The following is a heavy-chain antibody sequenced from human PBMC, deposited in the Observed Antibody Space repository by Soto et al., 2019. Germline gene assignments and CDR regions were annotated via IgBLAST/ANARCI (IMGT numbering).Heavy chain of an antibody. CDR2: INHSGST. J-gene: IGHJ6*02. Sequence: WTWIRQPPGKGLEWIGEINHSGSTNYNPSLKSRVTISVDTSKNQFSLTLSSVTAADTAVYYCARRNYFDSSGYYGPQPGMDVWGQGTTVTVSS. D-gene: IGHD3-22*01. CDR3: ARRNYFDSSGYYGPQPGMDV. V-gene: IGHV4-34*01.